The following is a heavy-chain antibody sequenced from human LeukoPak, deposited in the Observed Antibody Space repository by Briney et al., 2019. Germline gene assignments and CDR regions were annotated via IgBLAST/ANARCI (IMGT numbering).Heavy chain of an antibody. CDR1: GFIFSTYN. V-gene: IGHV3-48*01. D-gene: IGHD5-12*01. J-gene: IGHJ4*02. CDR2: ISGSSRNI. Sequence: GGSLRLSCAASGFIFSTYNMNWIRQAPGKGLEWVSYISGSSRNIYYADSVEGRFTISRDNAKNSLYLQMNSLRAEDTAVYYCARDQGGGYRDDYWGQGTLVTVSS. CDR3: ARDQGGGYRDDY.